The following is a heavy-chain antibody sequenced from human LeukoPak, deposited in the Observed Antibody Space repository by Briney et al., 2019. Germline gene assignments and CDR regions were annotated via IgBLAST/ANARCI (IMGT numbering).Heavy chain of an antibody. Sequence: GGSLRLSCAASGFTFSDYGMHWVRQAPGKGLEWVAFIRYDGSDKYYADSAKGRFTISRDNSKNTLYVQMNTLRAEDTAVYYCAKDIGRSSYYYFDYWGQGTLVTVSS. CDR1: GFTFSDYG. D-gene: IGHD6-13*01. CDR3: AKDIGRSSYYYFDY. CDR2: IRYDGSDK. V-gene: IGHV3-30*02. J-gene: IGHJ4*02.